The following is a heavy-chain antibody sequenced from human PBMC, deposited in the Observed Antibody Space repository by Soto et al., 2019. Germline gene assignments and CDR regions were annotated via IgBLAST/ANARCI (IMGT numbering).Heavy chain of an antibody. CDR2: VIPLFNTP. D-gene: IGHD1-26*01. Sequence: QVQLVQSGAEVKKPGSSAKVSCKASGGTFNTYAITWVRQAPGQGFEWMGGVIPLFNTPDYAQKFQGRLTITADEATSTVYLELSGLSSEDTAVYFFALASKWELVGYFYGMDVWGQGTTVTVSS. CDR3: ALASKWELVGYFYGMDV. J-gene: IGHJ6*02. CDR1: GGTFNTYA. V-gene: IGHV1-69*01.